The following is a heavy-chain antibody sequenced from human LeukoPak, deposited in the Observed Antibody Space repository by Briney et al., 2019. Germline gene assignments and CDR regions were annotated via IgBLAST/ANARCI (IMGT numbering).Heavy chain of an antibody. D-gene: IGHD7-27*01. CDR2: IKQDGSQK. CDR1: GFTFTTYW. CDR3: ARENWANDY. V-gene: IGHV3-7*01. Sequence: GGSLRLSCAASGFTFTTYWMTWVRQAPGKGLEWLANIKQDGSQKYYVDSVKGRFTISRDNAKNSLYLQMNSLKAEDTAVYYCARENWANDYWGQGTLVTVSS. J-gene: IGHJ4*02.